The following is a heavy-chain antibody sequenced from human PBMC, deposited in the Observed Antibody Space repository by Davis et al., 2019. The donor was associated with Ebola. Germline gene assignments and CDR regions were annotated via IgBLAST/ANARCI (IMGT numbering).Heavy chain of an antibody. J-gene: IGHJ6*02. Sequence: GESLKISCAASGFTFSSYGMHWVRQAPGKGLEWVAVISYDGSNKYYADSVKGRFTISRDNAKNPVYLQMNSLRDEDTDVYYCARNIVVVPAAIVYYGMDVWGQGTTVTVSS. CDR1: GFTFSSYG. CDR3: ARNIVVVPAAIVYYGMDV. D-gene: IGHD2-2*01. CDR2: ISYDGSNK. V-gene: IGHV3-30*03.